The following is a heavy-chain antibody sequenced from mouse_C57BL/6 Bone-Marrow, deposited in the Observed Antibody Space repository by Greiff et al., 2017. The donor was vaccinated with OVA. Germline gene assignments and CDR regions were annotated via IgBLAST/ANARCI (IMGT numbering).Heavy chain of an antibody. J-gene: IGHJ1*03. CDR2: ISNGGGST. D-gene: IGHD1-1*01. CDR3: ARRGYYGSSYWYFDV. V-gene: IGHV5-12*01. Sequence: DVMLVESGGGLVQPGGSLKLSCAASGFTFSDYYMYWVRQTPEKRLEWVAYISNGGGSTYYPDTVKGRFTISRDKAKNTLYLQMSRLKSEDTAMYYCARRGYYGSSYWYFDVWGTGTTVTVSS. CDR1: GFTFSDYY.